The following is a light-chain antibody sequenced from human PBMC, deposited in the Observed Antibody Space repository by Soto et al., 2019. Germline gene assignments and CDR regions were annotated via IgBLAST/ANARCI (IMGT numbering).Light chain of an antibody. CDR3: QQYESYSVT. J-gene: IGKJ5*01. CDR1: QSISSW. CDR2: KAS. Sequence: DIQMTQSPSTLSASVGDRVTITCRASQSISSWWAWYQQKPGKAPNLLIYKASSLESGVPSRFSGSGSGTEFTLTISSLQPDDFATYYCQQYESYSVTFGQGTRLEIK. V-gene: IGKV1-5*03.